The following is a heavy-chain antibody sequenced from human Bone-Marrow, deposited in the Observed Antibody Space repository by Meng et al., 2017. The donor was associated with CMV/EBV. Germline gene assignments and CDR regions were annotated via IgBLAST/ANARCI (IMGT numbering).Heavy chain of an antibody. J-gene: IGHJ6*02. Sequence: GGSLRLSCAASGFIFSSYSMNWVRQAPGKGLEWVSSISSSSSYIYYADSVKGRFTISRDNAKNSLYLKMNSLRAEDTAVYYCARRVQGISHGIYYYYYGMDVWGQGTTVTVSS. D-gene: IGHD1-14*01. CDR3: ARRVQGISHGIYYYYYGMDV. CDR1: GFIFSSYS. V-gene: IGHV3-21*01. CDR2: ISSSSSYI.